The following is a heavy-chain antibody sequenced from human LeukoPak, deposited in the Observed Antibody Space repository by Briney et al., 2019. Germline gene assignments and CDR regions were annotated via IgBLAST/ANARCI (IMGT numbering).Heavy chain of an antibody. CDR3: ARGKSQYDYVWGSYRNPDRYFDY. J-gene: IGHJ4*02. V-gene: IGHV4-34*01. CDR2: INRSGST. Sequence: PSETLSLTCAVYGGSFSGYYWSWIRQPPGKGLEWIGEINRSGSTNYNPSLKSRVTISVDTSKNQFSLKLSSVTAADTAVYYCARGKSQYDYVWGSYRNPDRYFDYWGQGTLVTVSS. D-gene: IGHD3-16*02. CDR1: GGSFSGYY.